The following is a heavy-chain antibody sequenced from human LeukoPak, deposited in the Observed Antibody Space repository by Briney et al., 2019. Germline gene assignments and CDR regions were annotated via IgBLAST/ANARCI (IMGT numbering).Heavy chain of an antibody. CDR1: GGSFSGYY. CDR2: INHSGST. Sequence: TSETLSLTCAVYGGSFSGYYWSWIRQPPGKGLEWIGEINHSGSTNYNPSLKSRVTISVDTSKNQFSLKLSSVTAADTAVYYCARRYYYGSGSYSYYFDYWGQGTLVTVSS. V-gene: IGHV4-34*01. D-gene: IGHD3-10*01. CDR3: ARRYYYGSGSYSYYFDY. J-gene: IGHJ4*02.